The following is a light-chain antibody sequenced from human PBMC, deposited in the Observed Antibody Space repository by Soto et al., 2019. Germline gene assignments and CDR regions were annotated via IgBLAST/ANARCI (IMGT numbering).Light chain of an antibody. J-gene: IGKJ1*01. CDR1: QSISSW. V-gene: IGKV1-5*03. CDR3: QQYNSYKRT. Sequence: DIQMTQSPSTLSASVGDRVTITCRASQSISSWLAWYQQKPGKAPKLLIYKASSLESGVPSRFSGSGSGTEFTLTISSLQPDDFETYYCQQYNSYKRTFGQGTKVDIK. CDR2: KAS.